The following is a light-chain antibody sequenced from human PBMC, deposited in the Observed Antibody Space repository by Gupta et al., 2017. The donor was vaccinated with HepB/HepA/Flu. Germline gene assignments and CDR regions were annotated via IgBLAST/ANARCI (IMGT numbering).Light chain of an antibody. Sequence: DIQMTQSPSTLSASVGDRVTITCRASQSISSWLAWYQPKPGKAPKVLIYEASTLESGVPSRFSGSGSGTEFTLTINSLQPDDFATYYCQQYNSYSRTFGQGTKVEIK. V-gene: IGKV1-5*03. J-gene: IGKJ1*01. CDR1: QSISSW. CDR2: EAS. CDR3: QQYNSYSRT.